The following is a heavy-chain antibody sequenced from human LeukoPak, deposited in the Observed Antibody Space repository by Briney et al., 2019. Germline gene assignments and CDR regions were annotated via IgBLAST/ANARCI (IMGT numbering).Heavy chain of an antibody. CDR2: IYYSGST. D-gene: IGHD2-2*01. CDR1: GDSISSGGYY. J-gene: IGHJ5*02. V-gene: IGHV4-31*03. Sequence: PSETLSLTCTVSGDSISSGGYYWSWIRQHPGKGLEWIGYIYYSGSTYYNPSLKSRVTMSVDTSKNQFSLKLSSVTAADTAVYFCARKYCSSTSCYVHWFDPWGQGTLVTVSS. CDR3: ARKYCSSTSCYVHWFDP.